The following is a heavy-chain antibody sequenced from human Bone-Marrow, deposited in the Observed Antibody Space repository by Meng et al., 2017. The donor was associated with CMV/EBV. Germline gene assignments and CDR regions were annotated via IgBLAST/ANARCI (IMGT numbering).Heavy chain of an antibody. CDR1: GYTFSYYD. D-gene: IGHD2-2*01. Sequence: ASVKVSCKASGYTFSYYDINWVRQAPGQGLEWMGIINPSGGSTSYAQKFQGRVTMTRDTSTSTVYMELSSLRSEDTAVYYCARYPNCRSASCSGAAFDIWGQGTMVTVSS. CDR3: ARYPNCRSASCSGAAFDI. V-gene: IGHV1-46*01. CDR2: INPSGGST. J-gene: IGHJ3*02.